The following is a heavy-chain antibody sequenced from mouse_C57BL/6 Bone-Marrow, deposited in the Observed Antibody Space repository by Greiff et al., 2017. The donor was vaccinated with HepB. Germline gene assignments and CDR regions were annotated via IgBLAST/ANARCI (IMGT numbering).Heavy chain of an antibody. CDR2: IYPGNSDT. J-gene: IGHJ2*01. V-gene: IGHV1-5*01. D-gene: IGHD1-1*01. CDR3: TKGPITTVALDY. CDR1: GYTFTSYW. Sequence: EVQLVESGTVLARPGASVKMSCKTSGYTFTSYWMHWVKQRPGQGLEWIGAIYPGNSDTSYNQKFKGKAKLTAVTSTSTAYMELSSLTNEDSAVYYCTKGPITTVALDYWGQGTTLTVSS.